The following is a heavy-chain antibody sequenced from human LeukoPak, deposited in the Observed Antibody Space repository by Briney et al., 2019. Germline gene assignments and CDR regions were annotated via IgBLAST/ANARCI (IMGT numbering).Heavy chain of an antibody. Sequence: GGSLRLSCAASGFTFSGSAMHWVRQASGKGLEWVGRIRSKANSYATAYAASVKGRFTISRDDSKNTAYLQMNSLKTEDTAVYYCTRPLISDYGDYVYYWGQGTLVTLSS. D-gene: IGHD4-17*01. CDR3: TRPLISDYGDYVYY. CDR2: IRSKANSYAT. J-gene: IGHJ4*02. CDR1: GFTFSGSA. V-gene: IGHV3-73*01.